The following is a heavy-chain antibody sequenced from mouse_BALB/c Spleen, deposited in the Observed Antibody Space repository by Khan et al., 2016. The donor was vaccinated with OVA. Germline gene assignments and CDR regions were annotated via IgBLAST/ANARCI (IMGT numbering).Heavy chain of an antibody. Sequence: VQLQQSGAELVKPGASVRLSCKSSSYTFTSYYLYWVKQRPGQGLEWIGDINPNNAGTNFNEKFKSKATLTVDKSSSTAYMQLRSLTSEDSAVYYCTRSGYGGFAYWGQGTLVTVSA. D-gene: IGHD1-1*02. CDR3: TRSGYGGFAY. CDR1: SYTFTSYY. CDR2: INPNNAGT. J-gene: IGHJ3*01. V-gene: IGHV1S81*02.